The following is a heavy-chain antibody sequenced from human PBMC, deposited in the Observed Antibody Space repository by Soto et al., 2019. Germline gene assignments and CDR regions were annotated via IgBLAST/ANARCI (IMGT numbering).Heavy chain of an antibody. CDR1: GYTFTKYY. V-gene: IGHV1-46*01. D-gene: IGHD5-18*01. J-gene: IGHJ3*01. Sequence: QVRLVQSGAEVKKPGASVTVSCKASGYTFTKYYVHWVRQAPGQGLEWMGLINPGIGTTSYAQKFQGRVPMTRDTSTSTVYMEMTSLRSEDTAMYFCARGRDGYIKADAFDVWGQGSMVTVSS. CDR3: ARGRDGYIKADAFDV. CDR2: INPGIGTT.